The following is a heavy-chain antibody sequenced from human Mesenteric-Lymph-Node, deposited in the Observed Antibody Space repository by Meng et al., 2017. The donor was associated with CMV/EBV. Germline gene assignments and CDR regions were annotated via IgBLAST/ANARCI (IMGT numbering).Heavy chain of an antibody. J-gene: IGHJ6*02. CDR1: GGSISSYY. Sequence: SETLSLTCTVSGGSISSYYWNWIRQPPGKGLEWIGFIYYSGSTDYNPSLKSRITISVDTSKNQFSLKLSSVTAADTALYYCARDGSKYYYYAMDVWGQGTTVTVSS. CDR2: IYYSGST. D-gene: IGHD1-14*01. V-gene: IGHV4-59*12. CDR3: ARDGSKYYYYAMDV.